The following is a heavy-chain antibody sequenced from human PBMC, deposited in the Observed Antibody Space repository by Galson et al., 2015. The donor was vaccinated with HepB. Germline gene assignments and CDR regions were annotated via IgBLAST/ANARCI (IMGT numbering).Heavy chain of an antibody. Sequence: SLRLSCAASGFTFGNAWMSWVRQAPGRGLEWVGRIKSKTDGGTTDYTAPVKGRFTISRDDSKNTLYLQMNSLKTEDTAVYYCQGEDATNDYWGQGTLVTVSS. CDR3: QGEDATNDY. D-gene: IGHD3-10*01. CDR2: IKSKTDGGTT. J-gene: IGHJ4*01. V-gene: IGHV3-15*01. CDR1: GFTFGNAW.